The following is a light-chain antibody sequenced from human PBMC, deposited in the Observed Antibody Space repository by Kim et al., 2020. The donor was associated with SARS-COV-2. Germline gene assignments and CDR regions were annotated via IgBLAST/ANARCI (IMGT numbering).Light chain of an antibody. Sequence: DIQMTQSPSTLSASVGDRVTITCRASQSISNWLAWYQQKPGKAPKLLIYDASSLESGVPSRFSGSGSGTEFTLTISSLQPDDFATYYCQQYTSYLFGGGTKVDIK. CDR2: DAS. V-gene: IGKV1-5*01. CDR3: QQYTSYL. J-gene: IGKJ4*01. CDR1: QSISNW.